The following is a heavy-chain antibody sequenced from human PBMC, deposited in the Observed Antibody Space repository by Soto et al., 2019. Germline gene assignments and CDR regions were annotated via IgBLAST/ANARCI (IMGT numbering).Heavy chain of an antibody. CDR2: ISAYNGNT. V-gene: IGHV1-18*04. CDR1: GYTFTSYG. Sequence: ASVQVSCKASGYTFTSYGISWVRQAPGQGLEWMGWISAYNGNTNYAQKLQGRVTMTNDTSTSTAYMDLRSLRSDDTAVYYCARFRISSSRVKYYYYYYGMDVWGQGTTVTVSS. J-gene: IGHJ6*02. CDR3: ARFRISSSRVKYYYYYYGMDV. D-gene: IGHD6-6*01.